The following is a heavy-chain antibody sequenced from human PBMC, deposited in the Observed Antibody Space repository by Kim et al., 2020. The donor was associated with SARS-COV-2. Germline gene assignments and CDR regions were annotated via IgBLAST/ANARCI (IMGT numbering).Heavy chain of an antibody. V-gene: IGHV4-31*02. CDR3: ARDASGKLWLDY. J-gene: IGHJ4*02. Sequence: YYNPSLKSRVTISVDTSKNQFSLKLSSVTAADTAVYYCARDASGKLWLDYWGQGTLVTVSS. D-gene: IGHD5-18*01.